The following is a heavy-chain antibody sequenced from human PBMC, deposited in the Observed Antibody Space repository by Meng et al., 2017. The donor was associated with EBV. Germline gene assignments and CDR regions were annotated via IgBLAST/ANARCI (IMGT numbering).Heavy chain of an antibody. D-gene: IGHD6-19*01. J-gene: IGHJ4*02. CDR1: GSTFHCYY. CDR3: ARVGIAVAGTGDY. V-gene: IGHV1-2*06. CDR2: INPNSGGT. Sequence: QVQRGPAGAEVKTPGASVTVSCKPSGSTFHCYYMLWVRQAPGEGLEWMGRINPNSGGTNYAQKFQGRVTMTRDTSISTVYMELSRLRSDDTAVYYCARVGIAVAGTGDYWGQGTLVTVSS.